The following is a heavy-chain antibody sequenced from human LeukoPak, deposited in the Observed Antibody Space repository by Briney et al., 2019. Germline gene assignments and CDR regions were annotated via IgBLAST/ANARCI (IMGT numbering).Heavy chain of an antibody. CDR2: IIPIFGTA. CDR1: GYTFTSYA. Sequence: GASVKVSCKASGYTFTSYAINWVRQAPGQGLEWMGGIIPIFGTANYAQKFQGRVTITADESTSTAYMELSSLRSEDTAVYYCARWGLEAYNWFDPWGQGTLVTVSS. CDR3: ARWGLEAYNWFDP. V-gene: IGHV1-69*13. J-gene: IGHJ5*02. D-gene: IGHD1-26*01.